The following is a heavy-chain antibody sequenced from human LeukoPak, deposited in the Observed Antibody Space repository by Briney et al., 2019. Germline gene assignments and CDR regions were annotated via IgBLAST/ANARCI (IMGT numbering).Heavy chain of an antibody. D-gene: IGHD1-26*01. Sequence: ASVKVSCKASGYTFTSYGISWVRQAPGQGLEWMGWISAYNGNTNYAQKLQGRVTMTTDTSTSTAYMELRSLRSDDTAVYYCARNPIVGATHQNPNWFDPWGQGTLVTVSS. CDR2: ISAYNGNT. CDR1: GYTFTSYG. V-gene: IGHV1-18*01. J-gene: IGHJ5*02. CDR3: ARNPIVGATHQNPNWFDP.